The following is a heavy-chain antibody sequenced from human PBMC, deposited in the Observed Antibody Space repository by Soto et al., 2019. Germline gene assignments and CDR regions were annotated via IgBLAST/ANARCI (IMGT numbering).Heavy chain of an antibody. V-gene: IGHV3-23*01. D-gene: IGHD6-13*01. J-gene: IGHJ4*02. CDR1: GFTFSSYA. Sequence: PGGSLRLSCAASGFTFSSYAMSWVRQAPGKGLEWVSAISGSGGSTYYADSVKGRFTISRDNSKNTLYLQMNSLRAEDTAVYYCANDPYSSSWWAKNHFDYWGQGTLVTVSS. CDR2: ISGSGGST. CDR3: ANDPYSSSWWAKNHFDY.